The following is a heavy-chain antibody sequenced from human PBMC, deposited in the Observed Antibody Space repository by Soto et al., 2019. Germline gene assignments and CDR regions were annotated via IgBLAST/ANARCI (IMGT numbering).Heavy chain of an antibody. Sequence: TLSLTCTVSGGSISSGGYYWSWIRQHPGKGLEWIGYIYGSGSTYYNPSLKSRVTISVDTSKNQFSLKLSSVTAADTAVYYCAKLSSRMINAFDIWGQGTMVTVSS. V-gene: IGHV4-30-4*08. J-gene: IGHJ3*02. CDR2: IYGSGST. CDR1: GGSISSGGYY. D-gene: IGHD3-16*01. CDR3: AKLSSRMINAFDI.